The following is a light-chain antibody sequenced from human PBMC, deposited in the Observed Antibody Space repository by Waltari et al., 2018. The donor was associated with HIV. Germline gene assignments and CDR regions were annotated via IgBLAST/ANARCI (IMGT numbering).Light chain of an antibody. CDR1: QTIGIY. V-gene: IGKV1-39*01. CDR2: AAS. Sequence: DIQQTQSPFSLSASVGDRVTITCRASQTIGIYLNWYQQKPGKAPNLLIYAASRLQSGVPSRFRGSGSETDFTLTISSLQPEDFATYYCQQSYSTPPTFGGGTKVDIK. CDR3: QQSYSTPPT. J-gene: IGKJ4*01.